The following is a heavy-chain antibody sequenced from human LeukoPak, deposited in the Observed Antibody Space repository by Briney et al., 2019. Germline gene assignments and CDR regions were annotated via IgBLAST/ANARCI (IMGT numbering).Heavy chain of an antibody. Sequence: SETLSLTCTLSGGSISSSSYYWGWIRQPPGKGLEWIGSIYYSGSTYYNPSLKSRVTISVDTSKNQFSLKLSSVTAADTAVYYCAMNGAAVAGRDAFDIWGQGTVVTVSS. CDR1: GGSISSSSYY. J-gene: IGHJ3*02. CDR3: AMNGAAVAGRDAFDI. V-gene: IGHV4-39*01. D-gene: IGHD6-19*01. CDR2: IYYSGST.